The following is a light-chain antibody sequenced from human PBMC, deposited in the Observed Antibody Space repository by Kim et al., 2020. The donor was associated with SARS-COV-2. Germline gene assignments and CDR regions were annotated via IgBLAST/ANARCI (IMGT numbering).Light chain of an antibody. CDR2: EDN. Sequence: KNVTISCTRSSGSIASNYVQWYQQRPGSAPTTVIYEDNQRPSGVPDRFSGSIDSSSNSASLTISGLKTEDEADYYCQSYDSSNRVFGGGTQLTVL. J-gene: IGLJ2*01. V-gene: IGLV6-57*03. CDR1: SGSIASNY. CDR3: QSYDSSNRV.